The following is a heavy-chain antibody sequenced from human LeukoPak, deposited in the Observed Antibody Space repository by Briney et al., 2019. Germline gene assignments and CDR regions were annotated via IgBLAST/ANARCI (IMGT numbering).Heavy chain of an antibody. J-gene: IGHJ6*04. CDR2: LYSGGST. CDR3: ARVGYYYGSGTAMDV. CDR1: GFTVSRNY. Sequence: GGSLRLSCAASGFTVSRNYMSWVRQAPGKGLEWVSVLYSGGSTNYADSVKGRFTISRDNSKNTLYLQMNSLRAEDTAVYYCARVGYYYGSGTAMDVWGKGTTVTISS. D-gene: IGHD3-10*01. V-gene: IGHV3-53*01.